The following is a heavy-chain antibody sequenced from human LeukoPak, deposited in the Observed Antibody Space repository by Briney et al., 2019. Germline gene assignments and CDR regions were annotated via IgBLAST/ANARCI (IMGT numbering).Heavy chain of an antibody. V-gene: IGHV3-21*01. J-gene: IGHJ4*02. Sequence: GGSLRLSCAASGFTFTNYNMDWVRQAPGKGLEWVSSITSSGRYIDYADSVKGRFTISRDNAKNSLYLQMNSLRAEDTAVYYCARDYVWGSDRYTDYWGQGTLVTVSS. D-gene: IGHD3-16*02. CDR2: ITSSGRYI. CDR3: ARDYVWGSDRYTDY. CDR1: GFTFTNYN.